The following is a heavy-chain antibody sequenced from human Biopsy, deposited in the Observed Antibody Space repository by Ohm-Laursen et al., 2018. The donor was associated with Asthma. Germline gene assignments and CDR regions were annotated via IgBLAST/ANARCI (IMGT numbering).Heavy chain of an antibody. J-gene: IGHJ3*02. Sequence: SLRLSCAASGFSFSNFAIHWVRQAPGKGLEWVGVISKDASTQDYADSVKGRFTMARDNCKNTLDLQMNSLREEDTAVYYCVRDGTDDAFDIWGQGTVVSVSS. V-gene: IGHV3-30*01. CDR3: VRDGTDDAFDI. CDR2: ISKDASTQ. CDR1: GFSFSNFA. D-gene: IGHD1-1*01.